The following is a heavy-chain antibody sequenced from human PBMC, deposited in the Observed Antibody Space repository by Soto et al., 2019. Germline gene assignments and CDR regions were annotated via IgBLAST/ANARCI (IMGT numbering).Heavy chain of an antibody. D-gene: IGHD3-22*01. CDR2: INAGNGNT. V-gene: IGHV1-3*01. CDR1: GYTFTSYA. CDR3: ATGARGGYYYDSSGYYCHY. J-gene: IGHJ4*02. Sequence: ASVKVSCKASGYTFTSYAMHWVRQAPGQRLEWMGWINAGNGNTKYSQKFQGRVTITRDTSASTAYMELSSLRSEDTAVYYCATGARGGYYYDSSGYYCHYWGQGXLVTVHS.